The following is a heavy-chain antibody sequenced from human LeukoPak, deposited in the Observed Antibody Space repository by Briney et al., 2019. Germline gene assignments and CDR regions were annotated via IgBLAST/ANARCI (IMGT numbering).Heavy chain of an antibody. CDR1: GGTFSSYA. CDR3: ARQRVRFLESFYFDY. Sequence: GASVKVSCKASGGTFSSYAISWVRQAPGQGLEWMGGIIPIFGTANYAQKFQGRVTITTDESTSTAYMELSSLRSEDTAVYYCARQRVRFLESFYFDYWGQGTLVTASS. D-gene: IGHD3-3*01. CDR2: IIPIFGTA. J-gene: IGHJ4*02. V-gene: IGHV1-69*05.